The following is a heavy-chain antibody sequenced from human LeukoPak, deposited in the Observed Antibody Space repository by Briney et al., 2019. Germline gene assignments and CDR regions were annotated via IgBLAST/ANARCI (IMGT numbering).Heavy chain of an antibody. CDR2: MNPNSGNT. J-gene: IGHJ4*02. CDR1: GYTFTSYD. CDR3: ARDIVTRDTAMFDY. Sequence: ASVKVSCKASGYTFTSYDINWVRQATGQGLEWMGWMNPNSGNTGYAQRFQGRVTMTRNTSISTAYMELSSLRSEDTAVYYCARDIVTRDTAMFDYWGQGTLVTVSS. V-gene: IGHV1-8*01. D-gene: IGHD5-18*01.